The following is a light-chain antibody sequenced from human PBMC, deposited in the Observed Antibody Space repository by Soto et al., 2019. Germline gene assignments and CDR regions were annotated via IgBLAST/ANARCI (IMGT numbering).Light chain of an antibody. CDR3: SSYTNISTRACV. V-gene: IGLV2-14*01. CDR2: EVT. CDR1: SGDIGSYNR. J-gene: IGLJ1*01. Sequence: QSVLTQPASVSGSPGQSITISCTGTSGDIGSYNRVSWYQQHPGKAPKLIIYEVTDRPSGVSNRFSGSMSGNTASLTISGLQAEDEAEYYCSSYTNISTRACVFGTGTKVTVL.